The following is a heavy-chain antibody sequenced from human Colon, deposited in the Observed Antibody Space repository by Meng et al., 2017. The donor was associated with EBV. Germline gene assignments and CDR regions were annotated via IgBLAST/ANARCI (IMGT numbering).Heavy chain of an antibody. Sequence: QLRRQESGPGLVKPSETLSLICTVSGGSISSSGYYCSWIRQHPGKGLEWIGYIYYSGSTYYNPSLKSRVTISIDTSKNQFSLKLSSVTVADTAVYYCARGPSRWLQFSFDYWGQGTLVTVSS. CDR1: GGSISSSGYY. CDR3: ARGPSRWLQFSFDY. V-gene: IGHV4-31*02. D-gene: IGHD5-24*01. CDR2: IYYSGST. J-gene: IGHJ4*02.